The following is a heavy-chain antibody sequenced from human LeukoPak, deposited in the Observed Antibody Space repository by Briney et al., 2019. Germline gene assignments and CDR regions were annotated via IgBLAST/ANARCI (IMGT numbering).Heavy chain of an antibody. Sequence: KTSGTLSLTCAVYGGSFSGYYWSWIRQPPGKGLEWIGEINHSGSTNYNPSLKSRVTISVDTSKNQFSLKLSSVTAADTAVYYCARRKVSDSSGYYRHFDYWGQGTLVTVSS. CDR2: INHSGST. CDR1: GGSFSGYY. D-gene: IGHD3-22*01. V-gene: IGHV4-34*01. CDR3: ARRKVSDSSGYYRHFDY. J-gene: IGHJ4*02.